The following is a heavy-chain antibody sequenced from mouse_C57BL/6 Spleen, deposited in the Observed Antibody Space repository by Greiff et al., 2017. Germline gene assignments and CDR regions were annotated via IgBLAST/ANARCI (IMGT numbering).Heavy chain of an antibody. CDR3: ARKRYYDYDDYAMDY. V-gene: IGHV2-2*01. J-gene: IGHJ4*01. CDR1: GFSLTSYG. D-gene: IGHD2-4*01. CDR2: IWSGGST. Sequence: VQVVESGPGLVQPSQSLSITCTVSGFSLTSYGVHWVRQSPGKGLEWLGVIWSGGSTDYNAAFISRLSISKDNSKSQVFFKMNSLQADDTAIYYCARKRYYDYDDYAMDYWGQGTSVTGSS.